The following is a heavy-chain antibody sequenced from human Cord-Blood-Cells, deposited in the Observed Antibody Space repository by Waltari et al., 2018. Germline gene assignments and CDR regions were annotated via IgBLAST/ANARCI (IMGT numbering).Heavy chain of an antibody. V-gene: IGHV3-33*01. CDR2: IWYDGSNK. CDR3: ARDSAYYYDSSGDAFDI. J-gene: IGHJ3*02. Sequence: QVQLVESGGGVVQPGRSLRLSCAASGFTFSSYGMYWVRQAPGKGLEWVAVIWYDGSNKYYADSVKGRFTISRDNSKNTLYLQMNSLRAEDTAVYYCARDSAYYYDSSGDAFDIWGQGTMVTVSS. CDR1: GFTFSSYG. D-gene: IGHD3-22*01.